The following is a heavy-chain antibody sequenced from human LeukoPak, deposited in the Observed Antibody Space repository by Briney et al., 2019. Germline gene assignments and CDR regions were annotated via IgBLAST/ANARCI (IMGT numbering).Heavy chain of an antibody. D-gene: IGHD1-26*01. Sequence: GGSLRLSCEASELTFSRFEMHWVRQAPGKGLEWISYISTSGTTIYYADSVKGRFTISRDNAKNSLYLQMNSLRAEDTAIYYCARDNYSGSRYFANWGQGTLVTVSS. V-gene: IGHV3-48*03. CDR2: ISTSGTTI. J-gene: IGHJ4*02. CDR1: ELTFSRFE. CDR3: ARDNYSGSRYFAN.